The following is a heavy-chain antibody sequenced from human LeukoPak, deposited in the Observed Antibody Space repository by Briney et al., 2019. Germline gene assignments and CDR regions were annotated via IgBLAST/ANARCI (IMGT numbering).Heavy chain of an antibody. CDR1: GYTFSSYT. CDR2: INTNTGNP. Sequence: ASVKVSCKTSGYTFSSYTITWVRQAPGHGLQWMGWINTNTGNPTYAQGFTGRYVFSLDTSVSTAYLQISGLTADDTAVYFCGRDPRLGIRGYTYGYIEYWGQGTLVTVSS. CDR3: GRDPRLGIRGYTYGYIEY. D-gene: IGHD5-18*01. J-gene: IGHJ4*02. V-gene: IGHV7-4-1*02.